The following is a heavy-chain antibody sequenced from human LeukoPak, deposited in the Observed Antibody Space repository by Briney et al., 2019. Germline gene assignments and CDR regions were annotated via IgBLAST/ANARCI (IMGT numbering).Heavy chain of an antibody. Sequence: GGSLRLSCAASGFTFSSYAMSWVRQAPGKGLEWVANIKQDGSEKYYVDSVKGRFTISRDNAKNSLYLQMNSLRAEDTAVYYCARQIVGATNGAFDIWGQGTMVTVSS. CDR1: GFTFSSYA. V-gene: IGHV3-7*01. CDR3: ARQIVGATNGAFDI. J-gene: IGHJ3*02. D-gene: IGHD1-26*01. CDR2: IKQDGSEK.